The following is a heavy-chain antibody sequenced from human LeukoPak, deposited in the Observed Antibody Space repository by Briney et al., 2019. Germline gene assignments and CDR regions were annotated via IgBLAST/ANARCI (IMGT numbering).Heavy chain of an antibody. V-gene: IGHV4-39*06. CDR1: GGSISSSSYY. CDR2: IYYSGST. CDR3: ARHGTVGYFNYYYYYMDV. Sequence: SETLSLTCTVSGGSISSSSYYWGWIRQPPGKGLEWIGSIYYSGSTYYNPSLKSRVTISVDTSKNQFPLKLSSVTAADTAVYYCARHGTVGYFNYYYYYMDVWGKGTTVTISS. J-gene: IGHJ6*03. D-gene: IGHD2-15*01.